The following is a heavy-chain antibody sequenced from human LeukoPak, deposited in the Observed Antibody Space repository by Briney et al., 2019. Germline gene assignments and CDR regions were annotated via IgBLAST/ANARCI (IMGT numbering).Heavy chain of an antibody. V-gene: IGHV1-18*01. D-gene: IGHD3-3*01. CDR1: GYTFTSYG. CDR3: GRDVGGDPDY. CDR2: ISAYNGNT. J-gene: IGHJ4*02. Sequence: GASVKVSCKASGYTFTSYGINWVRHAPGQGLEWMGWISAYNGNTNYAQQPQGRVTMTTDTSTSTAYMELGSLRSDDTAVYYCGRDVGGDPDYWGQGTLVTVSS.